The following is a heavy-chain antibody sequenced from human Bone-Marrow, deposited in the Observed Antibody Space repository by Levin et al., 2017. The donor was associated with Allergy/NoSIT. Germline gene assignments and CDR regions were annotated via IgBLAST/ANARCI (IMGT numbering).Heavy chain of an antibody. V-gene: IGHV2-5*02. CDR2: IYWDDNK. Sequence: KVSGPTLVKPTQTLTLTCSISGFSLSTVGVTVAWIRQSPGKALEWLSLIYWDDNKHYSPSMKTRLTIAKDTSKNRVVLTMTNLDPVDTATYYCAYRRSMDYNSGSRGFASWGHGTLVTVSS. D-gene: IGHD6-19*01. CDR1: GFSLSTVGVT. J-gene: IGHJ5*01. CDR3: AYRRSMDYNSGSRGFAS.